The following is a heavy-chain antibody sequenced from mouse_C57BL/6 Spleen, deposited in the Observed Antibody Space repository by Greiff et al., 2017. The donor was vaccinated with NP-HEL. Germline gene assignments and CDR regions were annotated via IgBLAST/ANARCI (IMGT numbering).Heavy chain of an antibody. CDR3: ARDDYDYHAMDY. J-gene: IGHJ4*01. CDR2: ISSGSSTI. V-gene: IGHV5-17*01. Sequence: EVKLMESGGGLVKPGGSLKLSCAASGFTFSDYGMHWVRQAPEKGLEWVAYISSGSSTIYYADTVKGRFTISRDNAKNTLFLQMTSLRSEDTAMYYCARDDYDYHAMDYWGQGTSVTVSS. D-gene: IGHD1-1*02. CDR1: GFTFSDYG.